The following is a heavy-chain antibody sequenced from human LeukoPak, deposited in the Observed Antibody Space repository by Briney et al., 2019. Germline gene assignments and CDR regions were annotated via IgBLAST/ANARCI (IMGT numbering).Heavy chain of an antibody. J-gene: IGHJ5*02. CDR3: ARGGYYGSGNDFRFDP. D-gene: IGHD3-10*01. Sequence: PSETLSLTCTVSGGSISSDYWSWIRQPPGKGLEGIGYIYYSGSTNYKPSLKSRVTISVDTSKNQFSLKLSSATAADTAVYYCARGGYYGSGNDFRFDPWGQGTLVTVSS. V-gene: IGHV4-59*01. CDR1: GGSISSDY. CDR2: IYYSGST.